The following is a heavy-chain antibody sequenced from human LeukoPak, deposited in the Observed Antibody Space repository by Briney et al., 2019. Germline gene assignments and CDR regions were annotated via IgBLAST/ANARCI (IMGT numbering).Heavy chain of an antibody. CDR3: ARVPLRGYCSGGSCYSGTFDY. J-gene: IGHJ4*02. D-gene: IGHD2-15*01. CDR1: GVTFTSYG. Sequence: GGSLRLSCAASGVTFTSYGMHWVRQAPGKGLEWVAFIRYDGSNQYYADSVKGRFTISRDNAKNSLYLQMNSLRAEDTAVYYCARVPLRGYCSGGSCYSGTFDYWGQGTLVTVSS. CDR2: IRYDGSNQ. V-gene: IGHV3-30*02.